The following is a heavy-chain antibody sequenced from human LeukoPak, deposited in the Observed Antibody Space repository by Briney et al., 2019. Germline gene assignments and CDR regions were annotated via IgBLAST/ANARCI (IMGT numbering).Heavy chain of an antibody. V-gene: IGHV4-30-4*08. Sequence: SFSDFWMSWIRQPPGKGLEWIGYIYYSGSTYYNPSLKSRVTISVDTSKNQFSLKLSSVTAADTAVYYCAREGARDDILTGPKDYWGQGTLVTVSS. D-gene: IGHD3-9*01. CDR2: IYYSGST. J-gene: IGHJ4*02. CDR1: SFSDFW. CDR3: AREGARDDILTGPKDY.